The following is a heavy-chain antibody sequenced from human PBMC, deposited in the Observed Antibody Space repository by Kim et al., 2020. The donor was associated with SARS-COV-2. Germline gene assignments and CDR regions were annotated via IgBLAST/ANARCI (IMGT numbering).Heavy chain of an antibody. CDR3: ARDIFDGMDV. V-gene: IGHV3-21*01. J-gene: IGHJ6*02. D-gene: IGHD3-9*01. CDR2: ISGSSRYI. CDR1: GFNFSRFS. Sequence: GGSLRLSCAASGFNFSRFSINWVRQAPGKGLEWVASISGSSRYIFYTDSVKGRFTIARDNVKNSLSLQMNSLRVEDTAVYYCARDIFDGMDVWGQGTTVTVSS.